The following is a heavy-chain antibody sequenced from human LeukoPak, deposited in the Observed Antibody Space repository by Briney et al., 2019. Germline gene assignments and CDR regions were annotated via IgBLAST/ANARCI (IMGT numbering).Heavy chain of an antibody. CDR3: ARNPPGIVGAPTHYCYYMDV. CDR1: GFTFSSYW. J-gene: IGHJ6*03. V-gene: IGHV3-7*01. D-gene: IGHD1-26*01. CDR2: IKQDGSEK. Sequence: GGSLRLSCAASGFTFSSYWMSWVRQAPGKGLQWVANIKQDGSEKNYVDSVKGRFSISRDNAKNSLYLQMNSLTAEDTAVYYCARNPPGIVGAPTHYCYYMDVWGKGTTVTISS.